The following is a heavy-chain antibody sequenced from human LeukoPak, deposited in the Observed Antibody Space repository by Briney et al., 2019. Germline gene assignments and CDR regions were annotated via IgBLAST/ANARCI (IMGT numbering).Heavy chain of an antibody. D-gene: IGHD1-26*01. CDR1: GFTFSSYA. J-gene: IGHJ4*02. CDR2: ISYDGSNK. Sequence: PGGSLRLSCAASGFTFSSYAMHWVRQAPGKGLEWVAVISYDGSNKYYADSVKGRFTISRDNSKNTLYLQMNSLRAEDTAVYYCTQGSWGDDWGQGTLVTVSS. V-gene: IGHV3-30-3*01. CDR3: TQGSWGDD.